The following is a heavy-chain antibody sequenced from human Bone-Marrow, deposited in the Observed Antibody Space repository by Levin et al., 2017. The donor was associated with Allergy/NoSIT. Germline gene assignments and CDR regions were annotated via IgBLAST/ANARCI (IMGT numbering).Heavy chain of an antibody. CDR2: IYYSGST. D-gene: IGHD2-2*02. V-gene: IGHV4-39*01. CDR1: GGSISTSSYY. Sequence: SETLSLTCNVSGGSISTSSYYWGWIRQPPGQGLEWVGSIYYSGSTFYNPSLKSRVIISVDTSKNQFSLKLSSVTATDTAVYYCAGRSCSVSSGYNMGVWGKGTTVIVSS. J-gene: IGHJ6*03. CDR3: AGRSCSVSSGYNMGV.